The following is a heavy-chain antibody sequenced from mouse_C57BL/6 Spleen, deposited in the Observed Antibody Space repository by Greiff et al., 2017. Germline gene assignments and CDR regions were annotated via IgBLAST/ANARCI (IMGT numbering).Heavy chain of an antibody. J-gene: IGHJ4*01. CDR1: GYTFTSYG. V-gene: IGHV1-81*01. D-gene: IGHD1-1*01. CDR3: ARDYGSSYSAMDY. Sequence: QVQLKQSGAELARPGASVKLSCKASGYTFTSYGISWVKQRTGQGLEWIGEIYPRSGNTYYNEKFKGKATLTADKSSSTAYMDLRSLTAEDSAVYFCARDYGSSYSAMDYWGQGTTVTVSS. CDR2: IYPRSGNT.